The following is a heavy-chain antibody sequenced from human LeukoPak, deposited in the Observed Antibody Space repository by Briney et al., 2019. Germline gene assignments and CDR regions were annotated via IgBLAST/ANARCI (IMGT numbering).Heavy chain of an antibody. V-gene: IGHV4-39*07. Sequence: SETLSLTCTVSGGSISSSSYYWGWIRQPPGTGLEWIGSIYYSGSTYYNPSLKSRVTISVDTSKNQFSLKLSSVTAADTAVYYCARDGSDFWSGYFLEHWGQGTLVTVSS. CDR1: GGSISSSSYY. CDR3: ARDGSDFWSGYFLEH. D-gene: IGHD3-3*01. J-gene: IGHJ4*02. CDR2: IYYSGST.